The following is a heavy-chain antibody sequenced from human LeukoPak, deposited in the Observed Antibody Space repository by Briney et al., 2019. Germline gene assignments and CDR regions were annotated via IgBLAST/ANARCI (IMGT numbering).Heavy chain of an antibody. J-gene: IGHJ4*02. Sequence: GGSLRLSCAASGFTFSSYAMHWVRQAPGKGLEWVAVISYDGSNKYYADSVKGRFTTSRDNSKNTLYLQMNSLRAEDTAVYYCARGLVKGLWFGELSDYWGQGTLVTVSS. V-gene: IGHV3-30-3*01. D-gene: IGHD3-10*01. CDR2: ISYDGSNK. CDR3: ARGLVKGLWFGELSDY. CDR1: GFTFSSYA.